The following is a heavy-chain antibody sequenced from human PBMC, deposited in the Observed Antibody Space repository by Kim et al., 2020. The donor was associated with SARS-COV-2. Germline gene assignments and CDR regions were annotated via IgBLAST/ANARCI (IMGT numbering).Heavy chain of an antibody. V-gene: IGHV4-34*01. Sequence: SETLSLTCAVYGGSFSGYYWSWIRQPPGKGLEWIGEINHSGSTNYNPSLKSRVTISVDTSKNQFSLKLSSVTAADTAVYYCARGLKMRPLHNNSYYFDYWGQGTLVTVSS. CDR3: ARGLKMRPLHNNSYYFDY. J-gene: IGHJ4*02. CDR2: INHSGST. D-gene: IGHD1-1*01. CDR1: GGSFSGYY.